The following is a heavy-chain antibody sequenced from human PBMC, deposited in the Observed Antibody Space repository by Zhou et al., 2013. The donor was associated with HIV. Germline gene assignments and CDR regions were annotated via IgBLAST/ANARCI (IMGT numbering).Heavy chain of an antibody. Sequence: VQLVQSGAEVRKPGASVKVSCKVSGYTLTGLSMHWVRQAPGKGLEWMGGFDPEDGETIYAQKFQGRVTMTEDTSTDTAYMELSSLRSEDTAVYYCATWGGNKGNWFDPGAREPWSPSPQ. J-gene: IGHJ5*02. CDR1: GYTLTGLS. D-gene: IGHD7-27*01. CDR2: FDPEDGET. V-gene: IGHV1-24*01. CDR3: ATWGGNKGNWFDP.